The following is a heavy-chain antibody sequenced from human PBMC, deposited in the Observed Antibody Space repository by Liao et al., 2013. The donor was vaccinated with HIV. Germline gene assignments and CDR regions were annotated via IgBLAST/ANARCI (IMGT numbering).Heavy chain of an antibody. V-gene: IGHV4-34*01. J-gene: IGHJ2*01. CDR3: ARGNRGLGILYFDL. D-gene: IGHD7-27*01. Sequence: QVQLQQWGAGLLKPSETLSLTCAVYGGSFSAYYWSWIRQPPGKGLEWIGEINHSGSTNYNPSLKSRVTISVDTSKNQFSLKLSSVTAADTAVYYCARGNRGLGILYFDLWGRGTLVTVSS. CDR1: GGSFSAYY. CDR2: INHSGST.